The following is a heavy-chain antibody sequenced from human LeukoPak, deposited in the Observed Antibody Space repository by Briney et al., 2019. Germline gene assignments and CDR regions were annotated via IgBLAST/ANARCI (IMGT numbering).Heavy chain of an antibody. V-gene: IGHV4-38-2*02. CDR3: ARGSGYDFWSGYPSNRPRLGYFQH. CDR1: GYSISSGYY. CDR2: INHSGST. Sequence: SETLSLTCNVSGYSISSGYYWGWIRQPPGKGLEWIGEINHSGSTNYNPSLKSRVTISVDTSKNQFSLKLSSVTAADTAVYYCARGSGYDFWSGYPSNRPRLGYFQHWGQGTLVTVSS. D-gene: IGHD3-3*01. J-gene: IGHJ1*01.